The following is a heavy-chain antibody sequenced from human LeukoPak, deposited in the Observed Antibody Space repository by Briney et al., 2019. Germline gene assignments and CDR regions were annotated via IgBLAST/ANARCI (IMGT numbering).Heavy chain of an antibody. V-gene: IGHV1-2*02. D-gene: IGHD1-26*01. CDR3: TSAIIGGHDFDY. CDR1: GYTFSGAY. CDR2: IITNKGDT. J-gene: IGHJ4*02. Sequence: ASVKVSCKASGYTFSGAYMHWVRHAPGQGREWMGWIITNKGDTNYAQNFQGRVTISRDTSISTAYMELIRLTSDDTAVYYLTSAIIGGHDFDYRGQGTLVAAPS.